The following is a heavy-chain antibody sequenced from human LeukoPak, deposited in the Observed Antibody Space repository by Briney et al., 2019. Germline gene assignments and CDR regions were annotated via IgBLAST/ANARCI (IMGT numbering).Heavy chain of an antibody. J-gene: IGHJ3*02. Sequence: ASVRVSCKASGYTFTGYYMHWVRQAPGQGLEWMGWINPNSGGTNYAQKFQGRVTMTRDTSTSTAYMELSRLRSDDTAGYYCARVEDSSGWYGAFDIWGQGTMVTVSS. CDR2: INPNSGGT. V-gene: IGHV1-2*02. CDR1: GYTFTGYY. CDR3: ARVEDSSGWYGAFDI. D-gene: IGHD6-19*01.